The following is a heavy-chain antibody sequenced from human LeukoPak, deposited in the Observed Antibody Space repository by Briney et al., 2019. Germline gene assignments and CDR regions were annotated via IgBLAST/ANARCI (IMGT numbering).Heavy chain of an antibody. CDR1: GGSFSGYY. CDR3: SVVVPAAGGWFDP. V-gene: IGHV4-34*01. CDR2: INHSGST. Sequence: SETLSLTCAVYGGSFSGYYWSWIRQPPGKGLEWIGEINHSGSTNYNPSLKSRVTISVDTSKNQFSLKLSSVTAADTAVYYCSVVVPAAGGWFDPWGQGTLVTVSS. J-gene: IGHJ5*02. D-gene: IGHD2-2*01.